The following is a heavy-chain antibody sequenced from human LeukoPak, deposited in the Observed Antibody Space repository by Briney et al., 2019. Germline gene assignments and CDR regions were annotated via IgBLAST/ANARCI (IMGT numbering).Heavy chain of an antibody. J-gene: IGHJ4*02. CDR3: ARDHPGDYYDSSGPTYYFDY. CDR2: IWYDGSNK. V-gene: IGHV3-33*01. D-gene: IGHD3-22*01. Sequence: PGRSLRLSCAASGFTFSSYGMHWVRQAPGKGLEWVAVIWYDGSNKYYADSVKGRFTISRDNFKNTLYLQMNSLRAEDTAVYYCARDHPGDYYDSSGPTYYFDYWGQGTLVTVSS. CDR1: GFTFSSYG.